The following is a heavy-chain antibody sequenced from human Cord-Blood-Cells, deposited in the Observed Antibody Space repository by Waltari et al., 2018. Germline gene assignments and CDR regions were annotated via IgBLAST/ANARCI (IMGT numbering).Heavy chain of an antibody. CDR2: IYWNDDK. CDR1: GFSLSTSGEG. CDR3: AHSPSIAARPWGFDY. Sequence: QITLKESGPTLVKPTQTLTLTRTFSGFSLSTSGEGVGWIRQPPGKALEWLALIYWNDDKRYSPSLKSRLTNTKDTSKNHVVLTMTNMDPVDTATYYCAHSPSIAARPWGFDYWGQGTLVTVSS. V-gene: IGHV2-5*01. J-gene: IGHJ4*02. D-gene: IGHD6-6*01.